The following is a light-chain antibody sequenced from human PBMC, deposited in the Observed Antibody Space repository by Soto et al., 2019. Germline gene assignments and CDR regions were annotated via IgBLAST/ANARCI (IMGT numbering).Light chain of an antibody. J-gene: IGKJ1*01. CDR2: DAS. V-gene: IGKV1-5*01. Sequence: DIQMTQTPSTLSASVGYRVTINCRASQNVNDYLAWYQQKPGKSPKVLIYDASTLESGVPSRFSGSGSGIEFTLTISGLQADDFATYYCQQYSSHRTFGQGTKVDIK. CDR3: QQYSSHRT. CDR1: QNVNDY.